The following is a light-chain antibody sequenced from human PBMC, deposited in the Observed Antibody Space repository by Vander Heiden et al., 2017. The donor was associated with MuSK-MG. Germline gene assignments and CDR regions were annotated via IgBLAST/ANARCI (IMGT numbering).Light chain of an antibody. CDR3: QQQGNHLMHT. V-gene: IGKV1-33*01. CDR1: QLINNY. CDR2: DAA. Sequence: DIELTQSPSSLSASVGDRVTIPCRASQLINNYLTWYQQKPGQTPKLLIYDAANLKTAVTPSLSGSGGGTEFTFTISSRLPEDVAAYYCQQQGNHLMHTFGQGTKVEIK. J-gene: IGKJ2*01.